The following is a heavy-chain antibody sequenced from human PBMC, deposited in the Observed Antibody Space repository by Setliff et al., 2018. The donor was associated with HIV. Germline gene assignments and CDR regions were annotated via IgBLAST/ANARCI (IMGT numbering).Heavy chain of an antibody. CDR3: ARVLFGQSGSYKNYYFDY. CDR1: GGSFSSYF. J-gene: IGHJ4*02. CDR2: IYDTGKI. Sequence: SETLSLTCIVPGGSFSSYFWSWIRQSPGKGLEWIGNIYDTGKINYNPSLKGRVTMSIDMSEDQFSLNLRSVTAADTATYYCARVLFGQSGSYKNYYFDYWGQGTLVTVS. D-gene: IGHD3-10*01. V-gene: IGHV4-59*01.